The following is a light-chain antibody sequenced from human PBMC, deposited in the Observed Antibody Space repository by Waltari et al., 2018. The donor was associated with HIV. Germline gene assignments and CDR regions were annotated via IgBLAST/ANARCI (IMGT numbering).Light chain of an antibody. CDR1: QAIGND. CDR2: GAS. Sequence: AIQMTQSPPSLSASVGDRVTITCRASQAIGNDLDWYQQKPGKAPKLLIYGASTLQSWVPSRFSGSGSGTDFTLTISRLQPEDFATYFCLQDYNYPWTFGQGTKVEIK. J-gene: IGKJ1*01. V-gene: IGKV1-6*01. CDR3: LQDYNYPWT.